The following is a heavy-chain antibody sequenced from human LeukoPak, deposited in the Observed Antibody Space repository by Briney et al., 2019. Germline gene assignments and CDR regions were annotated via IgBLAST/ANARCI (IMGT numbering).Heavy chain of an antibody. Sequence: ASVKVSCKASGGTFSSYAISWVRQAPGQGLEWMGGIIPIFGTANYAQKFQGRVTITADKSTSTAYMELSSLRSEDTAVYYCATSPRYSSSSRYYYYYMDVWGKGTTVTVSS. J-gene: IGHJ6*03. CDR3: ATSPRYSSSSRYYYYYMDV. CDR1: GGTFSSYA. D-gene: IGHD6-6*01. CDR2: IIPIFGTA. V-gene: IGHV1-69*06.